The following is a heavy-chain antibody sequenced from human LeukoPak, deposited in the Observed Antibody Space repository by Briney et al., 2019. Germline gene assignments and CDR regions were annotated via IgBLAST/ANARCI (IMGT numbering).Heavy chain of an antibody. CDR1: GYTFTSYA. V-gene: IGHV7-4-1*02. J-gene: IGHJ6*03. CDR3: ARRRRAGIVATIGYYYYYYMDV. D-gene: IGHD5-12*01. Sequence: GASVKVSCKASGYTFTSYAMNWVRQAPGQGLEWMGWINTNTGNPTYAQGFTGRFVFSLDTSVSTAYLQISSLKAEDTAVYYCARRRRAGIVATIGYYYYYYMDVWGKGTTVTVSS. CDR2: INTNTGNP.